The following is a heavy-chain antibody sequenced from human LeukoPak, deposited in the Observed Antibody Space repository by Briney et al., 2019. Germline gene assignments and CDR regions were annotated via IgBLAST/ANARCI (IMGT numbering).Heavy chain of an antibody. CDR2: ISSSSSYI. J-gene: IGHJ4*02. CDR3: ARDVPFYDSSGYYYDY. CDR1: GFTFSSYS. Sequence: GGSLRLSCAASGFTFSSYSMNWVRQAPGKGLEWVSSISSSSSYIYYADSVEGRFTISRDNAKNSLYLQMNSLRAEDTAVYYCARDVPFYDSSGYYYDYWGQGTLVTVSS. V-gene: IGHV3-21*01. D-gene: IGHD3-22*01.